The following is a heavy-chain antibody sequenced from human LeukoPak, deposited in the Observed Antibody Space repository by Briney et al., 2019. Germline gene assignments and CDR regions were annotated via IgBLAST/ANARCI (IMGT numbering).Heavy chain of an antibody. CDR1: GGTFSSYA. CDR3: ARGWTSTPFDY. CDR2: IILIFGTA. D-gene: IGHD2-15*01. Sequence: ASVKVSCKASGGTFSSYAISWVRQAPGQGLEWMGGIILIFGTANYAQKFQGRVTITADESTSTAYMELSSLRSEDTAVYYCARGWTSTPFDYWGQGTLVTVSS. V-gene: IGHV1-69*13. J-gene: IGHJ4*02.